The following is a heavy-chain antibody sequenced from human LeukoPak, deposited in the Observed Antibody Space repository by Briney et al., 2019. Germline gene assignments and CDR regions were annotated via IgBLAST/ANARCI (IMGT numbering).Heavy chain of an antibody. Sequence: SVKVSCKASGGTFSSYAVSWVRQAPGQGLEWMGRIIPILGIANYAQKFQGRVTITADKSTSTAYMELSSLRSEDTAVYYCARVMTTVTTIDYWGQGTLVTVSS. CDR3: ARVMTTVTTIDY. CDR2: IIPILGIA. D-gene: IGHD4-17*01. J-gene: IGHJ4*02. V-gene: IGHV1-69*04. CDR1: GGTFSSYA.